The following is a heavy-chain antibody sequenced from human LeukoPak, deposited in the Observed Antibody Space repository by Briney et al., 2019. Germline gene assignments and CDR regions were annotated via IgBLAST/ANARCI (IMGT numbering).Heavy chain of an antibody. D-gene: IGHD1-26*01. J-gene: IGHJ3*02. Sequence: GGSLRLSCAASASTFSDDYMNWVRQAPGKGLEWVSYISNSGSTIYYADSVKGRFTISRDNAKNSLYLQMNSLRAEDTAVYYCAPKSWEGAFDIWGQGTMVTVSS. CDR1: ASTFSDDY. V-gene: IGHV3-48*01. CDR2: ISNSGSTI. CDR3: APKSWEGAFDI.